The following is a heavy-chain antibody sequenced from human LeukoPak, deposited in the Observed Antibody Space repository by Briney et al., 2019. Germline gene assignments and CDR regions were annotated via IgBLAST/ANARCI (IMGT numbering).Heavy chain of an antibody. CDR1: GFTFSSYG. J-gene: IGHJ5*02. CDR3: AREARIVVVPAAIHRWFDP. V-gene: IGHV3-30*03. CDR2: ISYDGSNK. D-gene: IGHD2-2*02. Sequence: GGSLRLSCAASGFTFSSYGMHWVRQAPGKGLEWVAVISYDGSNKYYADSVKGRFTISRDNSKNTLYLQMNSLRAEDTAVYYCAREARIVVVPAAIHRWFDPWGQGTLVTVSS.